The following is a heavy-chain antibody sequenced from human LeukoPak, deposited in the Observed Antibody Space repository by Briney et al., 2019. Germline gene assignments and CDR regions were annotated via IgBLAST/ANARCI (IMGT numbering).Heavy chain of an antibody. CDR2: FDPEDGET. CDR1: GYTLTEIS. Sequence: ASVKLSCKVSGYTLTEISMHCVRQAPGKGLEWMGGFDPEDGETIYAQKFQGRVTMTEDISTDTAYMELSSLRSEDTAVYYCATPERRGAFDYRGQGTLVTVSS. V-gene: IGHV1-24*01. D-gene: IGHD1-1*01. CDR3: ATPERRGAFDY. J-gene: IGHJ4*02.